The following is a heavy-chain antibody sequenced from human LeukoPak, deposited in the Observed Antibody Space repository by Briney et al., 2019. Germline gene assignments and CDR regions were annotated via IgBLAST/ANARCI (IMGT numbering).Heavy chain of an antibody. J-gene: IGHJ6*02. Sequence: PSETLSLTCTVSGGSISSYYWSWIRQPSGKGLEWIGYIYYSGSTNYNPSLKSRVTISVDTSKNQFSLKLSSVTAADTAVYYCARSSAYYYYGMDVWGQGTAVTVSS. V-gene: IGHV4-59*08. CDR3: ARSSAYYYYGMDV. CDR1: GGSISSYY. CDR2: IYYSGST.